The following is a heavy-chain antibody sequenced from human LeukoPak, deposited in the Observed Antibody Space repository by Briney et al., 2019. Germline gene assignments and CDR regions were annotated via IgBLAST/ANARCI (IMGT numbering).Heavy chain of an antibody. CDR3: AKADRNSNAFDI. D-gene: IGHD4-23*01. V-gene: IGHV3-48*04. CDR1: GFTFSSYS. J-gene: IGHJ3*02. Sequence: PGGSLRLSCAASGFTFSSYSMNWVRQAPGKGLEWVSYISSSSSTIYYADSVKGRFTISRDNAKNSLYLQMNSLRAEDMALYYCAKADRNSNAFDIWGQGTMVTVSS. CDR2: ISSSSSTI.